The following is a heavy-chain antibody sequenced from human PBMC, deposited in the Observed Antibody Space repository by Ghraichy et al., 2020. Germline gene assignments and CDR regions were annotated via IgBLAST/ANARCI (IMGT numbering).Heavy chain of an antibody. D-gene: IGHD3-10*01. CDR3: ARESHSYYGSGSYWGFDP. CDR1: GYTFTTFY. Sequence: ASVKVSCKASGYTFTTFYMHWVRQAPGQGLEWMGLINPSGGYTNYAQKFQGRVTMTRDTSTSTVYMELSSLRSEDTAVYYCARESHSYYGSGSYWGFDPWGQGSLVTVSS. CDR2: INPSGGYT. J-gene: IGHJ5*02. V-gene: IGHV1-46*01.